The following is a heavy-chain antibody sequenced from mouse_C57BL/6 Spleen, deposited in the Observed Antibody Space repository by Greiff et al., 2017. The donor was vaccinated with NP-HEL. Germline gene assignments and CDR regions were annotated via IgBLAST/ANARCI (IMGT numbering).Heavy chain of an antibody. Sequence: VQLQQSGPELVKPGASVKISCKASGYSFTGYYMNWVKQSPEKSLEWIGEINPSTGGTTYNQKFKAKATLTVDKSSSTAYMQLKSLTSEDSAVYYCARRGITTVFDYWGQGTTLTVSS. J-gene: IGHJ2*01. CDR1: GYSFTGYY. CDR2: INPSTGGT. D-gene: IGHD1-1*01. CDR3: ARRGITTVFDY. V-gene: IGHV1-42*01.